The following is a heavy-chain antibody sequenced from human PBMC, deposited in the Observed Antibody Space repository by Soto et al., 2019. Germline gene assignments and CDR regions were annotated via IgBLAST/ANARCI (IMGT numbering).Heavy chain of an antibody. D-gene: IGHD2-21*02. CDR3: ARDLVLAGKCSGGYCPLQY. Sequence: SETLSLTCTVSGDSINHYFWNWFRQPPGKTLEWIGFIHSTGATGYNPFLRGRVTISVDTSKNQLYLTLNSVTAADMALYSCARDLVLAGKCSGGYCPLQYWGQGTVVTVSS. CDR1: GDSINHYF. V-gene: IGHV4-59*01. CDR2: IHSTGAT. J-gene: IGHJ4*02.